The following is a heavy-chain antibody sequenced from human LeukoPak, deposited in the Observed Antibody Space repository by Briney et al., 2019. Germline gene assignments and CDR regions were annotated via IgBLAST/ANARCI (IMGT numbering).Heavy chain of an antibody. J-gene: IGHJ4*02. Sequence: GGSLRLSCAASGFAFSDYYMSWIRQAPGKGLEWVSYISTIASTRYYADSFKGRCTISRGNANNSLYLKMKSLRAEDTAVYYCARAYNYYDSSGYYSYWGQGTLVTVSS. CDR1: GFAFSDYY. CDR3: ARAYNYYDSSGYYSY. V-gene: IGHV3-11*04. D-gene: IGHD3-22*01. CDR2: ISTIASTR.